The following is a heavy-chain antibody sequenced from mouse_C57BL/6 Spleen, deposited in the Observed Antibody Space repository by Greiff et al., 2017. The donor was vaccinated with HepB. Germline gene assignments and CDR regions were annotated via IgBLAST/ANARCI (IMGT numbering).Heavy chain of an antibody. CDR3: ARVGDYAAWFAY. Sequence: EVQLQESGPGLVKPSQSLSLTCSVTGYSITSGYYWNWIRQFPGNKLEWMGYISYDGSNNYNPSLKTRIAITRDTSKNQFFLKLNSVPTEDTATDYGARVGDYAAWFAYWGQGTLVTVSA. V-gene: IGHV3-6*01. CDR2: ISYDGSN. D-gene: IGHD2-4*01. J-gene: IGHJ3*01. CDR1: GYSITSGYY.